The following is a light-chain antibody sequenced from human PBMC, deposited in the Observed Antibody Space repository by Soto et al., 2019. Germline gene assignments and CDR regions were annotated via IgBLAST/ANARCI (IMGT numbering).Light chain of an antibody. CDR1: QSVGSH. CDR2: DAS. Sequence: EIVLTQSPPTLSLSPGERATLSCRASQSVGSHLAWYQHKPGQAPRLFISDASTRAAGIPARFSGSGSGTDFTLTISNLEPEDFAVYFCQQRSNWPPYTFGQGTK. V-gene: IGKV3-11*01. J-gene: IGKJ2*01. CDR3: QQRSNWPPYT.